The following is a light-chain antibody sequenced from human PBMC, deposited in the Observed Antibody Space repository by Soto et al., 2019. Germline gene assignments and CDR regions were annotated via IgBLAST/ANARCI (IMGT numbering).Light chain of an antibody. V-gene: IGKV3-20*01. CDR3: QQFGSSSWT. CDR2: GAS. J-gene: IGKJ1*01. Sequence: EIVLTQSPGTLSLSPGERATLSCRASQSVSGSYLAWYQQKPGQAPRLLIYGASRRATGIPDRFSGGESGTDFTLTISRLEPEDFAMYYCQQFGSSSWTFGQGTKVEIK. CDR1: QSVSGSY.